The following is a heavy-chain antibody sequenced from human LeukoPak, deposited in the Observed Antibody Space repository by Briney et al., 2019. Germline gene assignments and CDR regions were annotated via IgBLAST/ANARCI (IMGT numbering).Heavy chain of an antibody. V-gene: IGHV1-46*01. CDR1: GYTFINYY. CDR2: INPSGDSA. CDR3: AREVSGSYAAANWFDP. D-gene: IGHD1-26*01. Sequence: ASVKVSCKASGYTFINYYMHWVRQAPGQGLEWMGIINPSGDSATYAQKFQGRLTMTRDTSTTTLYMDLSSLRSDDTAVYYCAREVSGSYAAANWFDPWGQGTLVTVSS. J-gene: IGHJ5*02.